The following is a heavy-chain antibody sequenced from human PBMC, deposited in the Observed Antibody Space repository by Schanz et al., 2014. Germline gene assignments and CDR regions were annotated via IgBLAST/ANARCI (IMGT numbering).Heavy chain of an antibody. V-gene: IGHV1-18*04. J-gene: IGHJ3*01. Sequence: QLMQSGSEVRKPGASVKVSCKASGYTFTSYYMHWVRQAPGQGPEWMGWISAFDDKTDYAQNFQGRLIMTTDTSTTTVYMELRGLRSDDTAVYYCARETTIITGGAFDVWGQGTMVTVSS. CDR3: ARETTIITGGAFDV. CDR1: GYTFTSYY. CDR2: ISAFDDKT. D-gene: IGHD3-9*01.